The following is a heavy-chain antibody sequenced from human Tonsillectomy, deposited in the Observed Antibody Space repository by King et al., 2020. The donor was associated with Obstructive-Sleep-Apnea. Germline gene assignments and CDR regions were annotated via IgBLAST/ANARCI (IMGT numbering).Heavy chain of an antibody. D-gene: IGHD2-21*01. V-gene: IGHV5-10-1*03. CDR2: IDPSDSYT. CDR3: ARLSASDSCQH. CDR1: GYSFTSDW. J-gene: IGHJ1*01. Sequence: QLVQSGAEVKKPGESLRISRKGSGYSFTSDWIKWVRQMPGKGLEWMGRIDPSDSYTNYSPSFQGHVTISADKSNSTAYVQWSSLKASDSAMYYCARLSASDSCQHWGQGTLVTVSS.